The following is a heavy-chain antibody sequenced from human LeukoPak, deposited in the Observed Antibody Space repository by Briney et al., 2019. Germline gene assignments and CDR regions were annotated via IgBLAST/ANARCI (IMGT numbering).Heavy chain of an antibody. D-gene: IGHD2-2*01. CDR1: GESFSTYY. J-gene: IGHJ4*02. CDR3: ARLTSTHLLHY. V-gene: IGHV4-34*01. CDR2: INHSGNT. Sequence: PSETLSLTCAVYGESFSTYYWSWIRQPPGKGLEWIGEINHSGNTNYNPSLKSRVTISVDTSKNQFSLKLSSVTAADTAVYYCARLTSTHLLHYWGQGTLVTVSS.